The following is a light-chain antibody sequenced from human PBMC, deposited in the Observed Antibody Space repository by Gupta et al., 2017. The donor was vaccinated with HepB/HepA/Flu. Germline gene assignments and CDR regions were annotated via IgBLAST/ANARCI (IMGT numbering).Light chain of an antibody. Sequence: AIQMTQSPSSLSASVGDRVIITCRASQDIRYDLGWYQQKPGKAPKLLIAAASTLQSGVPSRFSGSGSATDFTLTISSLQPEDFATYYCQQDYKYPRTFGRGTKVDVK. CDR3: QQDYKYPRT. CDR2: AAS. CDR1: QDIRYD. V-gene: IGKV1-6*01. J-gene: IGKJ1*01.